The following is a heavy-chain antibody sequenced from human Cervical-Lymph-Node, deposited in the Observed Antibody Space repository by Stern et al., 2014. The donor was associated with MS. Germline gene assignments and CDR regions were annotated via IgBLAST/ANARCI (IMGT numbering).Heavy chain of an antibody. D-gene: IGHD3-22*01. V-gene: IGHV7-4-1*02. Sequence: QVQLVQSGSELKKPGASVKVSCKASGYTFTSFALHWVRQAPGQGLEWMGWINNNTEKATYAKGFRGRFVFSLDTSVTTTFLQISSLKADDTAVYFCARTDSSGYLIDYWGQGTLVSVSS. CDR1: GYTFTSFA. J-gene: IGHJ4*02. CDR2: INNNTEKA. CDR3: ARTDSSGYLIDY.